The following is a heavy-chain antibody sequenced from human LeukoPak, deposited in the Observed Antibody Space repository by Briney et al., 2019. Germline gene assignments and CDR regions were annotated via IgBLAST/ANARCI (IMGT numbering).Heavy chain of an antibody. J-gene: IGHJ4*02. V-gene: IGHV3-21*01. CDR3: ARDSTTGTTASDY. Sequence: GGSLRLSCAASGFTFSSYSMNWVRQAPGKGLEWVSSISSSSSYIYYADSVKGRFTISRDNAKNSLYLQMNSLRAEDTAVYYCARDSTTGTTASDYWGQGILVTVSS. CDR1: GFTFSSYS. CDR2: ISSSSSYI. D-gene: IGHD1-1*01.